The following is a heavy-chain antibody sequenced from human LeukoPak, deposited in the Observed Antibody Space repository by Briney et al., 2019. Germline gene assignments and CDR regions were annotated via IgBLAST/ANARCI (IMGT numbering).Heavy chain of an antibody. D-gene: IGHD5-18*01. CDR3: AREGDKAVITYAY. Sequence: PGGSLRLSCAASGFTFNWSWMNWVRQVPGKGLEWVANIKQDGSEKYYVDSVKGRFTISRDNAKNSLFLQMNSLRAEDTAVYYCAREGDKAVITYAYWGQGTLVTVSS. CDR1: GFTFNWSW. V-gene: IGHV3-7*01. J-gene: IGHJ4*02. CDR2: IKQDGSEK.